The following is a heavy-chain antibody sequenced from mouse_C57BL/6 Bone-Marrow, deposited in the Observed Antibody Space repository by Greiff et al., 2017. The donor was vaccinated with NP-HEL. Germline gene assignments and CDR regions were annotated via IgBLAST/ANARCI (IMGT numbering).Heavy chain of an antibody. D-gene: IGHD1-1*01. V-gene: IGHV1-55*01. CDR3: ARRGYYGSRGFAY. CDR2: IYPGSGST. CDR1: GYTFTSYW. Sequence: QVQLQQPGAELVKPGASVKMSCKASGYTFTSYWITWVKQRPGQGLEWIGDIYPGSGSTNYNEKFKSKATLTVDTSSSTAYMQLSSLTSEDSAVYYCARRGYYGSRGFAYWGQGTLVTVSA. J-gene: IGHJ3*01.